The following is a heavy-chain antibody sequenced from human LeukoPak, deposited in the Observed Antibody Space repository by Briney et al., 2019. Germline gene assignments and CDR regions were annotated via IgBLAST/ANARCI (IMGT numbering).Heavy chain of an antibody. CDR2: INPNSGGT. V-gene: IGHV1-2*02. J-gene: IGHJ5*02. D-gene: IGHD4-11*01. CDR3: ARSDSPSNWFDP. Sequence: ASVKVSCKASGYTFTGYYIHWVRQAPGQGLEWMGWINPNSGGTNYAQKLQGRVTMTRDTSISTAYMELRRLRSDDTAVYYCARSDSPSNWFDPWGQGTLVTVSS. CDR1: GYTFTGYY.